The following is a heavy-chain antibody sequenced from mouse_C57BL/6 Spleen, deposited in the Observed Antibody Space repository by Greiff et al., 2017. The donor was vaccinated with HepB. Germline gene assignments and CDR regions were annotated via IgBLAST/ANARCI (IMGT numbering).Heavy chain of an antibody. J-gene: IGHJ3*01. CDR1: GYTFTDYE. Sequence: VKLMESGAELVRPGASVTLSCKASGYTFTDYEMHWVKQTPVHGLEWIGAIDPETGGTAYNQKFKGKAILTADKSSSTAYMELRSLTSEDSAVYYCTRQDDYDEGFAYWGQGTLVTVSA. CDR3: TRQDDYDEGFAY. CDR2: IDPETGGT. V-gene: IGHV1-15*01. D-gene: IGHD2-4*01.